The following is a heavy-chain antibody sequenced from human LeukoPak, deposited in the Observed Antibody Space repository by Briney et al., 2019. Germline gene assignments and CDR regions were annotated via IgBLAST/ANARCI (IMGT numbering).Heavy chain of an antibody. V-gene: IGHV3-11*06. CDR1: GFTFSDYY. J-gene: IGHJ3*02. CDR3: AREGDYYGSSGYYARDAFDI. CDR2: ISSSCSYT. Sequence: GGSLRLSCAASGFTFSDYYMSWIRQAPGKGLEWVSYISSSCSYTNYADSVKGRFTISRDNAKNSLYLQMNSLRAEDTAVYYCAREGDYYGSSGYYARDAFDIWGQGTMVTVSS. D-gene: IGHD3-22*01.